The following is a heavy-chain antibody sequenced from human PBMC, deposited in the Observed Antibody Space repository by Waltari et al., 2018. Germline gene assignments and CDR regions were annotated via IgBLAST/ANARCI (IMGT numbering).Heavy chain of an antibody. CDR2: IYYSGST. Sequence: QLQLQESGPGLVKPSETLSLTCTVSGGSISSSSYYWGWIRKPPGKGMGWIGSIYYSGSTYYNPSLKSRVTISVDTSKNQFSLKLSSVTAADTAVYYCARERYCSSTSCYSYYYYGMDVWGQGTTVTVSS. D-gene: IGHD2-2*01. V-gene: IGHV4-39*02. CDR3: ARERYCSSTSCYSYYYYGMDV. J-gene: IGHJ6*02. CDR1: GGSISSSSYY.